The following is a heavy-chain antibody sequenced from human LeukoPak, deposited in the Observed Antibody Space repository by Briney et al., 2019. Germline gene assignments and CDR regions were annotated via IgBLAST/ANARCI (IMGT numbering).Heavy chain of an antibody. D-gene: IGHD6-13*01. CDR1: GFTFSSYG. Sequence: QPGGSLRLSCAASGFTFSSYGMHWVRQAPGKGLEWVAVISYDGSNKYYADSVKGRFTISRDNSKNTLYLQMNSLRAEDTAVYYCANLEGSSWNRYYYYYGMDVWGKGTTVTVSS. CDR2: ISYDGSNK. J-gene: IGHJ6*04. V-gene: IGHV3-30*18. CDR3: ANLEGSSWNRYYYYYGMDV.